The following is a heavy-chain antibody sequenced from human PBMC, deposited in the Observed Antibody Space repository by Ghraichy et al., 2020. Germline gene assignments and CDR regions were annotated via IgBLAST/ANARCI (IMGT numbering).Heavy chain of an antibody. J-gene: IGHJ4*02. CDR1: GGSNSTFSIYY. V-gene: IGHV4-61*01. Sequence: SETLSLTCSVSGGSNSTFSIYYWNWIRQSPGKGLEWIGYIYHSGITNYNPSLKRRVTMSVDTSKNQFSLKLNSVTAADTAEYYCAGGPSTGYSYGWGQGTLVTVSS. D-gene: IGHD5-18*01. CDR3: AGGPSTGYSYG. CDR2: IYHSGIT.